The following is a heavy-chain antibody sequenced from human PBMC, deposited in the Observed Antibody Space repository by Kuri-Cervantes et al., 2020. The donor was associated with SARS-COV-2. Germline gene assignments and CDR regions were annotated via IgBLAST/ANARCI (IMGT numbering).Heavy chain of an antibody. V-gene: IGHV6-1*01. CDR1: GDSVSSNSAA. CDR3: ARDRSIFGVVTPRVDYYYGMDV. D-gene: IGHD3-3*01. Sequence: SWAISGDSVSSNSAAWNWIRQSPSRGLEWLGRTYYRSKWYNDYAVSVKSRITINPDTSKNQFSLQLNSVTPEDTAVYYCARDRSIFGVVTPRVDYYYGMDVWGQGTTVTVSS. CDR2: TYYRSKWYN. J-gene: IGHJ6*01.